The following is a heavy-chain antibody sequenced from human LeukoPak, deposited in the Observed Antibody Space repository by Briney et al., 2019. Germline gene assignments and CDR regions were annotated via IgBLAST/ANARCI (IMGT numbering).Heavy chain of an antibody. V-gene: IGHV3-73*01. CDR2: IRTKATSYDA. CDR1: GFTFSGSP. J-gene: IGHJ4*02. Sequence: GGSLKLSCAASGFTFSGSPMHWVRQASGKGLEWVGRIRTKATSYDAAYAASVKGRFTISRDDSKNTAYLQMNSLRAEDTAVYYCARDPRYYGSGSYQDWGQGTLVTVSS. CDR3: ARDPRYYGSGSYQD. D-gene: IGHD3-10*01.